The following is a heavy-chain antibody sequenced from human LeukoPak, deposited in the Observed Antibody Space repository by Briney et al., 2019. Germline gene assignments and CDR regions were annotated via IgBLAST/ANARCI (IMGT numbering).Heavy chain of an antibody. V-gene: IGHV1-69*13. Sequence: SVKVSCKASGGTFSSYAISWVRQAPGQGLEWMGGIIPIIGTAIYAQKFQGSVTINADESTSTAYMELTSLRSDDTAVYYCARQDSLMGSSYWGQGTLVTVSS. J-gene: IGHJ4*02. CDR1: GGTFSSYA. CDR2: IIPIIGTA. CDR3: ARQDSLMGSSY. D-gene: IGHD1-26*01.